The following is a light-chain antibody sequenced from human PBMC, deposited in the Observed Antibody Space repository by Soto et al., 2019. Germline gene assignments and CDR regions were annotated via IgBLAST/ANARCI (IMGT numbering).Light chain of an antibody. CDR3: CSKVVSGTLYV. CDR1: SSDVATYDF. Sequence: QSVLTQPASVSGSPGQSVTISCTGTSSDVATYDFVSWFQQHPNKAPKLIIYEGSRRPSGVSDRFSGSKSGNAASLTISGLQAEDEADYYCCSKVVSGTLYVFGTGTKVTVL. V-gene: IGLV2-23*01. CDR2: EGS. J-gene: IGLJ1*01.